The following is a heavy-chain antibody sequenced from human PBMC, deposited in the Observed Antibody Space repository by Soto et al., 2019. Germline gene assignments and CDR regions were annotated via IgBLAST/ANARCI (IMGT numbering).Heavy chain of an antibody. J-gene: IGHJ3*02. D-gene: IGHD3-10*01. V-gene: IGHV3-21*01. CDR2: ISSSSSYI. CDR3: ARDYGSGQKNDAFDI. Sequence: EVQLVESGGGLVKPGGSLRLSCAASGFTFSSYSMNWVRQAPGKGLEWVSSISSSSSYIYYADSVKGRFIISRDNAKNSLYLQMNSLRAEDTAVYYCARDYGSGQKNDAFDIWGQGTMVTVSS. CDR1: GFTFSSYS.